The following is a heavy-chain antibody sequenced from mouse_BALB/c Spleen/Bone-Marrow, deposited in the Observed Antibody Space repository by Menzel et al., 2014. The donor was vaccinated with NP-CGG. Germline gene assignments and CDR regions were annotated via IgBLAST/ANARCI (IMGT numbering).Heavy chain of an antibody. Sequence: EVKLMESGGGLVQPGGSLRLSCATSGFTFTDYYMNCVRQPPGKALEWLGFIRNKAYGYTTEYSASVKGRFTVSRDNSQSTLYLQMNTLRAEDSATYYCARDMGGILFDSWGQGTTLTVSS. D-gene: IGHD4-1*01. CDR2: IRNKAYGYTT. CDR1: GFTFTDYY. V-gene: IGHV7-3*02. J-gene: IGHJ2*01. CDR3: ARDMGGILFDS.